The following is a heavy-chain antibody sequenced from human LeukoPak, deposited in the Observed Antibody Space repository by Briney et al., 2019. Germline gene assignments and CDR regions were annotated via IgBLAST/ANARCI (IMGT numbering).Heavy chain of an antibody. V-gene: IGHV3-74*03. J-gene: IGHJ4*02. Sequence: GGSLRLSCAASGFTFSDYWMHWVRQVPGKGLVWVSRINTSGSSTTHADYVKGRFTISRDNAKNTLYLQMDSLRAEDTGVYYCARSTHADDFWGQGTLVTVSS. CDR3: ARSTHADDF. CDR1: GFTFSDYW. CDR2: INTSGSST.